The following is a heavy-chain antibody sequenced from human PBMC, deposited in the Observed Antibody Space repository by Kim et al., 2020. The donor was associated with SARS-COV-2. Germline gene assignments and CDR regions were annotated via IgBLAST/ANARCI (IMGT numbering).Heavy chain of an antibody. J-gene: IGHJ6*02. Sequence: ASVKVSCKASGYTFTSYDINWVRQATGQGLEWMGWMNPNSGNTGYAQKFQGRVTMTRNTSISTAYMELSSLRSEDTAVYYCARGSRFGYYYGMDVWGQGTTVTVSS. CDR1: GYTFTSYD. D-gene: IGHD3-10*01. V-gene: IGHV1-8*01. CDR2: MNPNSGNT. CDR3: ARGSRFGYYYGMDV.